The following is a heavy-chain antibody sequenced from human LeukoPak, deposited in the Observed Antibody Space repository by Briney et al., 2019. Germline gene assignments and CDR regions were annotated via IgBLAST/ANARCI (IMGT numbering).Heavy chain of an antibody. CDR3: ARASSWPNFDY. CDR1: GGSISSYY. D-gene: IGHD6-13*01. V-gene: IGHV4-59*01. Sequence: PLETLSLTCTVSGGSISSYYWSWIRQPPGKGLEWIGYIYYSGSTNYNPSLKSRVTISVDTSKNQFSLKLSSVTAADTAVYYCARASSWPNFDYWGQGTLVTVSS. J-gene: IGHJ4*02. CDR2: IYYSGST.